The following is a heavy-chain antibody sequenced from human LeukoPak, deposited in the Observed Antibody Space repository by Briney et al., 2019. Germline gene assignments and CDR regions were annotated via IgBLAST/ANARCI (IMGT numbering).Heavy chain of an antibody. V-gene: IGHV3-64*01. D-gene: IGHD3-16*02. CDR3: ARGMTTFGGVIVHNWFDP. J-gene: IGHJ5*02. Sequence: GGSLRLSCAASGFTFSSYAMHWVRQAPGKGLEYVSAISSNGGSTYYANSVKGRFTISRDNSKNTLYLQMGSLRAEDMAVYYCARGMTTFGGVIVHNWFDPWGQGTLVTVSS. CDR2: ISSNGGST. CDR1: GFTFSSYA.